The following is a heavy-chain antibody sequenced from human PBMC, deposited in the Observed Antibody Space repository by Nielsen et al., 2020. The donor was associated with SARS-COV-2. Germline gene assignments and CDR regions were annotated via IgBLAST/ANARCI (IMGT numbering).Heavy chain of an antibody. Sequence: GESLKISCPASGFTFGDYAMSWFRQAPGKGLEWVGFIRSKAYGGTTEYAASVKGRFTISRDDSKSIAYLQMNSLKTEDTAVYYCTREVSDFWSGYYADYWGQGTLVTVSS. CDR3: TREVSDFWSGYYADY. V-gene: IGHV3-49*03. D-gene: IGHD3-3*01. J-gene: IGHJ4*02. CDR2: IRSKAYGGTT. CDR1: GFTFGDYA.